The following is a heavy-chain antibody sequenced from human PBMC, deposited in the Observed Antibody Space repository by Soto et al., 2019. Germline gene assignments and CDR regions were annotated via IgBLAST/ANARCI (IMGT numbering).Heavy chain of an antibody. V-gene: IGHV1-8*02. CDR2: MNPGSGDT. Sequence: ASVKVSCKASGYTFTNNDVSWVRQATGQGLEWMGWMNPGSGDTGYAQKFQGRVTMTRDISIATAYMELNSLTSEDTAIYYCARDLGGYGGNVRANDYWGQGTLVTVSS. CDR3: ARDLGGYGGNVRANDY. CDR1: GYTFTNND. J-gene: IGHJ4*02. D-gene: IGHD2-15*01.